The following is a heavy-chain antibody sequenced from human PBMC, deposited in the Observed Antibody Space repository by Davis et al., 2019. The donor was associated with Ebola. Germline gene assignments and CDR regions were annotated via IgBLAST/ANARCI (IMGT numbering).Heavy chain of an antibody. CDR1: GFTFSSYW. V-gene: IGHV3-74*01. D-gene: IGHD2-8*02. J-gene: IGHJ6*04. Sequence: GESLKISCAASGFTFSSYWMHWVRQAPGKGLVWVSRINNDGTSTSYADSVKGRSTISRDNAKNTLYLQMNSLRAEDTAVYYCARDDGGVVKRVLFYYYGMDVWGKGTTVTVSS. CDR2: INNDGTST. CDR3: ARDDGGVVKRVLFYYYGMDV.